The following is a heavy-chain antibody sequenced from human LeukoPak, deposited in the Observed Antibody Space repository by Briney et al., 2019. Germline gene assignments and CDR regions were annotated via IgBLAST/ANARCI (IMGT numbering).Heavy chain of an antibody. D-gene: IGHD2-2*01. CDR3: AKGARSGGSTSYY. Sequence: GGSLRLSCAASGITFSNYGMHWVRQAPGKGLEWVAVIWYDGSNKYYADSVKGRFTISKDNSKNMLYLQMNSLRAEDTAVYYCAKGARSGGSTSYYWGQGTLVTVSS. CDR1: GITFSNYG. V-gene: IGHV3-33*06. CDR2: IWYDGSNK. J-gene: IGHJ4*02.